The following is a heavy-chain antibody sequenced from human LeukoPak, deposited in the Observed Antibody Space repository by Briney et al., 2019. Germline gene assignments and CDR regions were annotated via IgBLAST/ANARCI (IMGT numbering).Heavy chain of an antibody. J-gene: IGHJ4*02. CDR3: ARDISDYSFDY. CDR2: IYHSGST. Sequence: SETLSLTCTVSGGSISSGGYYWSWIRQPPGTGLEWIGYIYHSGSTYYNPSLKSRVTISVGRSKNQFSLKLSSVTAADTAVYYCARDISDYSFDYWGQGTLVTVSS. CDR1: GGSISSGGYY. V-gene: IGHV4-30-2*01. D-gene: IGHD4-11*01.